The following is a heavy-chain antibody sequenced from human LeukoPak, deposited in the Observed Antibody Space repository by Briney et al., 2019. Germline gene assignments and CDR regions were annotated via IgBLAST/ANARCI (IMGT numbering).Heavy chain of an antibody. CDR3: AKDVQGPHYYDSSGYGY. Sequence: GGSLRLSCAASGFTFSSYWMSWVRQAPGKGLEWVSAISGSGGSTYYADSVKGRFTISRDNSKNTLYLQMNSLRAEGTAVYYCAKDVQGPHYYDSSGYGYWGQGTLVTVSS. D-gene: IGHD3-22*01. CDR2: ISGSGGST. J-gene: IGHJ4*02. V-gene: IGHV3-23*01. CDR1: GFTFSSYW.